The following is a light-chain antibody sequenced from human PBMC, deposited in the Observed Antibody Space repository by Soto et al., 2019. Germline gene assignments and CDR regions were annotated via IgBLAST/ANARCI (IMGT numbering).Light chain of an antibody. CDR3: QQYNNWPPLFT. CDR2: GAS. CDR1: QSVSSN. V-gene: IGKV3-15*01. J-gene: IGKJ3*01. Sequence: EIVMTQSPATLSVSPGERATLSCRASQSVSSNLAWYQQKPDQAPRLLIYGASTRATGIPARFSGSGSGTEFTLTISSLQSEDFAVYYCQQYNNWPPLFTFGPGTKVDIK.